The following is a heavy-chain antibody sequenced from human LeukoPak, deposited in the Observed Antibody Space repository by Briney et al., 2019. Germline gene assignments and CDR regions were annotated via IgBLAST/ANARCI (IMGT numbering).Heavy chain of an antibody. CDR1: GFTFSDAW. Sequence: PGGSLRLSCAASGFTFSDAWMSWVRQAPGKELEWVGRIKSKTDGGTTDYAAPVKGRFTIPRDDSKNTLYLQMNSLKTEDTAVYYCTTDIVVVPAAITSTGRADWGQGTLVTVSS. CDR2: IKSKTDGGTT. J-gene: IGHJ4*02. V-gene: IGHV3-15*01. CDR3: TTDIVVVPAAITSTGRAD. D-gene: IGHD2-2*01.